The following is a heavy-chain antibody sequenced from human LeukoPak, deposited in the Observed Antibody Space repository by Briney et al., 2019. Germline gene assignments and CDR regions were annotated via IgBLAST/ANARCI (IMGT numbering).Heavy chain of an antibody. V-gene: IGHV4-34*01. D-gene: IGHD6-19*01. CDR2: INHSGST. Sequence: SETLSLTCAVYGGSFSGYYWSWIRQPPGKGLEWVGEINHSGSTNYHPSLKSRVTISVDTSKIQFSLKLTSVTAADTAVYYCARSIAVAGLFDCWGQGTLVTVSS. CDR1: GGSFSGYY. CDR3: ARSIAVAGLFDC. J-gene: IGHJ4*02.